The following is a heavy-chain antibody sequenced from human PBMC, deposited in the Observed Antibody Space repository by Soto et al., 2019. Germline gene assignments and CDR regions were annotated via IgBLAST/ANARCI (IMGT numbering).Heavy chain of an antibody. Sequence: GGSLRLSCAASGFTFDDYTMHWVRQAPGEGLEWVSLISWDGGSTYYADSVKGRFTISRDNSKNSLYLQMNSLRTEDTALYYCAKDLGMVYAGYCGMDVWGQGTTVTVSS. D-gene: IGHD2-8*01. J-gene: IGHJ6*02. CDR1: GFTFDDYT. CDR3: AKDLGMVYAGYCGMDV. V-gene: IGHV3-43*01. CDR2: ISWDGGST.